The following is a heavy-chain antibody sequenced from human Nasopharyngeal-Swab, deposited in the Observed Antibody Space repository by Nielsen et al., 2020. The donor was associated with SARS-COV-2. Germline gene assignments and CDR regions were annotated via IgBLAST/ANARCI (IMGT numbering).Heavy chain of an antibody. Sequence: GGSLRLSCVASGFTFSDYYMSWIRQAPGKGLEWVSYISSSGSTIYYADSVKGRFTISRDNAKNSLYLQMNSLRAEDTAVYYCARISGSYLTDAFDIWGQGTMVTVSS. J-gene: IGHJ3*02. CDR3: ARISGSYLTDAFDI. V-gene: IGHV3-11*01. CDR2: ISSSGSTI. D-gene: IGHD1-26*01. CDR1: GFTFSDYY.